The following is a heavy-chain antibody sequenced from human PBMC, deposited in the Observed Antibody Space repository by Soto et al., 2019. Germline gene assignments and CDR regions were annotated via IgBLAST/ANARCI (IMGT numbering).Heavy chain of an antibody. D-gene: IGHD3-3*01. V-gene: IGHV1-69*08. J-gene: IGHJ3*01. CDR3: AIDQITTRGDAFDA. Sequence: QDQLVQSGTEVQKPGSSVKVSCKASGDTFSTYIISWVRQAPGQGLEWRGRSIPIPDITNYAQKFQGGVTLTADNSTSTAYMELSSLRSEDTAAYYCAIDQITTRGDAFDAWGQGTMVTVSS. CDR2: SIPIPDIT. CDR1: GDTFSTYI.